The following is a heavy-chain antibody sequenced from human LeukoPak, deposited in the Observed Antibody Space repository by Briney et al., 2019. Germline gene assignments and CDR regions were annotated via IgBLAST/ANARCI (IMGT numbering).Heavy chain of an antibody. CDR3: ARGVGYYDSSGYYGLFFDY. CDR1: GYTFTGYY. V-gene: IGHV1-2*02. Sequence: ASVKVSCKASGYTFTGYYMHWVRQALGQGLEWMGWINPNSGGTNYAQKLQGRVTMTRDTSISTAYMELSRLRSDDTAVYYCARGVGYYDSSGYYGLFFDYWGQGTLVTVSS. D-gene: IGHD3-22*01. J-gene: IGHJ4*02. CDR2: INPNSGGT.